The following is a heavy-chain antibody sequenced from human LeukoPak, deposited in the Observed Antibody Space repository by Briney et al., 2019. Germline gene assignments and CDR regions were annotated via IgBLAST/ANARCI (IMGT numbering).Heavy chain of an antibody. CDR2: INHSGST. V-gene: IGHV4-34*01. CDR1: GGSFSGYY. Sequence: PSETLSLTCAVYGGSFSGYYWSWIRQPPGKGLEWIGEINHSGSTNYNPSLKSRVTMSVDTSKNQFSLKLSSVTAADTAVYYCARVIAYYYDSSGYFDYWGQGTLVTVSS. CDR3: ARVIAYYYDSSGYFDY. J-gene: IGHJ4*02. D-gene: IGHD3-22*01.